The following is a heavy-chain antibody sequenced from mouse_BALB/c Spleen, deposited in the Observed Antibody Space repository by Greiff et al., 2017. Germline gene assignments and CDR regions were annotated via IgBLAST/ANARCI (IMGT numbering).Heavy chain of an antibody. CDR2: IYPGDGDT. CDR1: GYTFTSYW. D-gene: IGHD1-1*01. V-gene: IGHV1-87*01. Sequence: QVQLKQSGAELARPGASVKLSCKASGYTFTSYWMQWVKQRPGQGLEWIGAIYPGDGDTRYTQKFKGKATLTADKSSSTAYMQLSSLASEDSAVYYCARSIYYYGSWYFDVWGAGTTVTVSS. J-gene: IGHJ1*01. CDR3: ARSIYYYGSWYFDV.